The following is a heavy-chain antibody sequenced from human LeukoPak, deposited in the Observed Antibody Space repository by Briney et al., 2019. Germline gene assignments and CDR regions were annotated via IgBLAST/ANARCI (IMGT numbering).Heavy chain of an antibody. CDR2: INPNSGGA. Sequence: GASVKVSCKASGYTFTGYYMHWVRQAPGQGLEWMGWINPNSGGANYAQKFQGRVTMTRDTSISTAYMELSRLRSDDTAVYYCARGGYSYAFDAFDIWGQGTMVTVSS. CDR1: GYTFTGYY. D-gene: IGHD5-18*01. V-gene: IGHV1-2*02. J-gene: IGHJ3*02. CDR3: ARGGYSYAFDAFDI.